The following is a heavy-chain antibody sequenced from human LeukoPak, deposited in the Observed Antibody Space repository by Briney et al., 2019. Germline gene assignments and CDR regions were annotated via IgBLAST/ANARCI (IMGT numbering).Heavy chain of an antibody. J-gene: IGHJ4*02. D-gene: IGHD3-10*01. CDR2: IYYSGST. CDR1: GGSISSSSYY. V-gene: IGHV4-39*07. CDR3: ARGVWGPYGSGRGYFDY. Sequence: PSETLSLTCTVSGGSISSSSYYWGWIRQPPGKGLEWIGSIYYSGSTYYNPSLKSRVTISVDTSKNQFSLKLSSVTAADTAVYYCARGVWGPYGSGRGYFDYWGQGTLVTVSS.